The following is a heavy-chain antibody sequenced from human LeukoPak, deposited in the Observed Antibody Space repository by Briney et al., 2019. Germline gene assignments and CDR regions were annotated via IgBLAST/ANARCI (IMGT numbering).Heavy chain of an antibody. CDR1: GFTFSSYW. CDR2: INSDGSIT. Sequence: PGGSLRLSCAASGFTFSSYWMYWVRQAPGKGPVWVSRINSDGSITSYADSVKGRFTISRDNAKNTLYLQMNSLRAEDTAVYYCARVPRTGAFGGVDYWGQGTLVTVSS. CDR3: ARVPRTGAFGGVDY. D-gene: IGHD3-16*01. J-gene: IGHJ4*02. V-gene: IGHV3-74*01.